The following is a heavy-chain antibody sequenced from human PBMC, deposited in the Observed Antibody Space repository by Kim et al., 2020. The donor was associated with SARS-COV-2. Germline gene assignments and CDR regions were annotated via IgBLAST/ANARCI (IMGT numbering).Heavy chain of an antibody. V-gene: IGHV4-30-2*01. J-gene: IGHJ6*01. CDR3: ATVASMVLCYCMDV. CDR2: IYYIGST. Sequence: TLSLTCAVSGGSISSGGYSWSWIRQTPGKGLEWIGYIYYIGSTYYNPSLKSRVTISVDRSKNQFSLKLSSVTAADTAVLYCATVASMVLCYCMDVWG. CDR1: GGSISSGGYS. D-gene: IGHD3-10*01.